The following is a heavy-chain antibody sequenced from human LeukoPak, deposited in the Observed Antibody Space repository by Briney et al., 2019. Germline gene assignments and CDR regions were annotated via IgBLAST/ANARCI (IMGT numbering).Heavy chain of an antibody. J-gene: IGHJ3*02. CDR2: ISYDGSNK. CDR1: GFTFKNSW. Sequence: GGSLRLSYAASGFTFKNSWMSWVRQAPGKGLEWVAVISYDGSNKYYADSVKGRFTISRDNSKNTLYLQMNSLRAEDTAVYYCARGVGSSWYFHAFDIWGQGTMVTVSS. V-gene: IGHV3-30*03. D-gene: IGHD6-13*01. CDR3: ARGVGSSWYFHAFDI.